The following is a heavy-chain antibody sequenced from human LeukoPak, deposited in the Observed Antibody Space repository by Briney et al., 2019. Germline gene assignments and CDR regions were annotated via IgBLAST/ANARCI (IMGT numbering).Heavy chain of an antibody. CDR2: IYYSGST. Sequence: PSETLSLTCTVSGGSISSYYWSWIRQPPGKGLEWIGYIYYSGSTNYNPSLKSRVTRSVDTSKNQFSLKLSSVTAADTAVYYCARAGGSYYYYYYYYGMDVWGQGTTVTVSS. CDR1: GGSISSYY. CDR3: ARAGGSYYYYYYYYGMDV. D-gene: IGHD1-26*01. J-gene: IGHJ6*02. V-gene: IGHV4-59*01.